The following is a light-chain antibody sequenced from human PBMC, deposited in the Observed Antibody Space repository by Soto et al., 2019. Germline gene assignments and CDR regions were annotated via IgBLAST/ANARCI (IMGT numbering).Light chain of an antibody. V-gene: IGLV2-14*01. CDR2: EVS. J-gene: IGLJ1*01. CDR3: TSYTSGSTYV. CDR1: SSDVGGYDY. Sequence: QSALTQPASVSGSPGQSITMSCTGTSSDVGGYDYVSWYQHHPGKAPKLMIYEVSNRPPGVSDRFSGSKFGNTASLTISGLQAEDEADYYCTSYTSGSTYVFGTGTQLTVL.